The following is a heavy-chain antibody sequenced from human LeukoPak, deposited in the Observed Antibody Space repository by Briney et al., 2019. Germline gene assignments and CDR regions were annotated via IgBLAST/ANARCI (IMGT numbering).Heavy chain of an antibody. J-gene: IGHJ4*02. Sequence: PGGSLRLSCTASGVTFSNYWMSWVRQAPGKGLEWVANIKQDGSEKYYVDSVKGRFTISRDNAKNSLYLQMNSLRAEDTAVYYCARGGGNFDYWGQGTLVTVSS. CDR2: IKQDGSEK. CDR3: ARGGGNFDY. V-gene: IGHV3-7*01. CDR1: GVTFSNYW.